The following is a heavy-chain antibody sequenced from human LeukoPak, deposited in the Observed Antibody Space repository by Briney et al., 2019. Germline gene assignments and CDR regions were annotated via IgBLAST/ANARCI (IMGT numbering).Heavy chain of an antibody. Sequence: GRSLRLSCAASGFTFSSYAMHWVRQAPGKGLEWVAVISYDGSNKYYADSVKGRFTISRDNAKNSLYLQMNSLRAEDTAVYYCARDRWGPVDYWGQGTLVTVSS. V-gene: IGHV3-30-3*01. D-gene: IGHD2-21*02. CDR1: GFTFSSYA. J-gene: IGHJ4*02. CDR2: ISYDGSNK. CDR3: ARDRWGPVDY.